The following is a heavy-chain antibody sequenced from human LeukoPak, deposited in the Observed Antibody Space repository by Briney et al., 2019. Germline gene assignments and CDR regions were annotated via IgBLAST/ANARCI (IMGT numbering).Heavy chain of an antibody. V-gene: IGHV3-30*18. Sequence: GGSLRLSRAASGFTFSSYGMHWVRQAPGKGREWVAVISYDGSNKYYTDSVKGRFTISRDNSKNTLYLQMNSLRAEDTAVYYCAKDPYLFGSGWSYFDYWGQGTLVTVSS. CDR3: AKDPYLFGSGWSYFDY. CDR2: ISYDGSNK. D-gene: IGHD6-19*01. CDR1: GFTFSSYG. J-gene: IGHJ4*02.